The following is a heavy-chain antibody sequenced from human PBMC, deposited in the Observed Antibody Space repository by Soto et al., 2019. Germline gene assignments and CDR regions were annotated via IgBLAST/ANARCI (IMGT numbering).Heavy chain of an antibody. CDR1: GFTFSSYS. CDR2: ISSSSSYI. D-gene: IGHD2-21*02. Sequence: PGGSLRLSCAASGFTFSSYSMNWVRQAPGKGLEWVSSISSSSSYIYYADSVKGRFTISRDNAKNSLYLQMNSLRAEDTAVYYCAYSDMAYCGGDCLAGMDVWGQGTTVTVSS. CDR3: AYSDMAYCGGDCLAGMDV. J-gene: IGHJ6*02. V-gene: IGHV3-21*01.